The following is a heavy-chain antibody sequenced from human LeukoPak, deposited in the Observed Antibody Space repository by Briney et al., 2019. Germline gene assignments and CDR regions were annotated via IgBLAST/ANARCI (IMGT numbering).Heavy chain of an antibody. CDR1: GFAFRNYG. D-gene: IGHD5-24*01. J-gene: IGHJ4*02. CDR3: AKEKGDGLPFDY. Sequence: GGSLRLSCSASGFAFRNYGMAWVRQAPGKGLDFVSAVNAKGDVTFYADSVKGRFTMSRDNSRNTLYLQMNSLRAEDTAVYYCAKEKGDGLPFDYWGQGTLITVSS. V-gene: IGHV3-23*01. CDR2: VNAKGDVT.